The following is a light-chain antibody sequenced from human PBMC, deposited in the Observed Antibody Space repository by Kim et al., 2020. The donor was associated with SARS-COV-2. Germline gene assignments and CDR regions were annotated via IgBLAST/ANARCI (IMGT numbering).Light chain of an antibody. V-gene: IGLV6-57*01. CDR1: SGSIASNY. CDR3: QSYDSSNHGV. CDR2: EDN. J-gene: IGLJ2*01. Sequence: KTVTIACTRSSGSIASNYVQWYQQRPGSSPTTVIYEDNQRPSGVPDRFSGSIDSSSNSASLTISGLKTEDEADDYCQSYDSSNHGVFGGGTQLTVL.